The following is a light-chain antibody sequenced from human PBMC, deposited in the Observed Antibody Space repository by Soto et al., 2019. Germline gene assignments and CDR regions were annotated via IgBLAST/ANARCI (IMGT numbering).Light chain of an antibody. Sequence: DIQLTQSPSSLSASVGDRVTITCRASQTISRNLNWYQQKPGEAPRLLMYVVSTLQGGVPSRFRGSESGTDYTLTISSVQRNDFATYYCQQSYSIPYTFGQGTKLAIK. CDR2: VVS. V-gene: IGKV1-39*01. CDR1: QTISRN. J-gene: IGKJ2*01. CDR3: QQSYSIPYT.